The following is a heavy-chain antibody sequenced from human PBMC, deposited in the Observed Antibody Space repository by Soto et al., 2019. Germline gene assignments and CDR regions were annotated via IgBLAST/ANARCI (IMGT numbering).Heavy chain of an antibody. CDR3: ARDYDVNTAVDYWYFDL. D-gene: IGHD5-18*01. CDR1: GGSITNHY. CDR2: IYPSRRA. V-gene: IGHV4-4*07. J-gene: IGHJ2*01. Sequence: QVQLQESGPRLVTPSETLTLTCSLSGGSITNHYWGWIRQPPGKGLEFIGRIYPSRRAHYNQSLQSPVTMSVGMFPNQYSLTVNSLTAADTAIYYCARDYDVNTAVDYWYFDLWGRGTLVTVSS.